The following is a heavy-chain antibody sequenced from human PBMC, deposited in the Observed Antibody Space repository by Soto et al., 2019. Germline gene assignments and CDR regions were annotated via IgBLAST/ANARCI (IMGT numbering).Heavy chain of an antibody. CDR2: ISSSSSTI. CDR1: GFTFSSYS. Sequence: EVQLVESGGGLVQPGGSLRLSCAASGFTFSSYSMNWVRQAPGKGLEWVSYISSSSSTIYYADSVKGRFTISRDNAKNSLYLQMNSLRAEDTAVYYCARDRDGGNSWDAFDIWGQGTMVTVSS. J-gene: IGHJ3*02. D-gene: IGHD2-21*02. CDR3: ARDRDGGNSWDAFDI. V-gene: IGHV3-48*01.